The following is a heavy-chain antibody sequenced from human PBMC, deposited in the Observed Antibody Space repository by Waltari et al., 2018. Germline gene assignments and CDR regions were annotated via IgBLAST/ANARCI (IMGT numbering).Heavy chain of an antibody. D-gene: IGHD2-8*02. V-gene: IGHV1-8*01. Sequence: QVQLVQSGPEVREPGASVTVSCKASGHTFTSYDTNWVRQAPGEGLEWIGWMNPNNGDTAFAQKFQGRVTLARNTSISTAYMELSSLTSDDTAMYYCATGPAAWWAFDVWGQGTMVAVSS. CDR1: GHTFTSYD. CDR3: ATGPAAWWAFDV. CDR2: MNPNNGDT. J-gene: IGHJ3*01.